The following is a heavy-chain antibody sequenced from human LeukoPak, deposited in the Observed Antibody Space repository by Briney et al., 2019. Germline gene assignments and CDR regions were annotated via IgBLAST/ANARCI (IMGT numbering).Heavy chain of an antibody. J-gene: IGHJ3*01. D-gene: IGHD3-22*01. V-gene: IGHV1-3*01. Sequence: ASVKVSCKPSGYTFTTCAVHWVRQAPGQRLEWMGWIHADSGNTKYSQKLQGRVTITRDTSASTAYLELNSLRSEDTAVYYCARRVSDKSEAFDVWGQGKLVP. CDR3: ARRVSDKSEAFDV. CDR1: GYTFTTCA. CDR2: IHADSGNT.